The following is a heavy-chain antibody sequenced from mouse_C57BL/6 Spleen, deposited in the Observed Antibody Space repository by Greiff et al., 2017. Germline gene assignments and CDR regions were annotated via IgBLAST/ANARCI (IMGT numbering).Heavy chain of an antibody. V-gene: IGHV5-17*01. D-gene: IGHD1-1*01. Sequence: EVKVVESGGGLVKPGGSLKLSCAASGFTFSDYGMHWVRQAPEKGLEWVAYISSGSSTIYYADTVKGRFTISRDNAKNTLFLQMTSLRSEDPAMYYCAKRDYGRGMDYWGQGTSVTVSS. J-gene: IGHJ4*01. CDR3: AKRDYGRGMDY. CDR1: GFTFSDYG. CDR2: ISSGSSTI.